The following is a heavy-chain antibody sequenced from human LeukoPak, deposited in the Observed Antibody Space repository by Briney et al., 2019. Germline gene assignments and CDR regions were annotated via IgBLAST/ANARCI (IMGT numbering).Heavy chain of an antibody. CDR2: ISGRGGIT. V-gene: IGHV3-23*01. Sequence: PGGSLRLSCAASEFTFNNYAVSWVRQAPGQGLEWVSTISGRGGITYYADSVKGRFTISRDNSKNTVFLQMNSLRVDDTAVYYCAKALRETHRPAYSYYYMDVWGKGTTVTVSS. CDR1: EFTFNNYA. J-gene: IGHJ6*03. CDR3: AKALRETHRPAYSYYYMDV.